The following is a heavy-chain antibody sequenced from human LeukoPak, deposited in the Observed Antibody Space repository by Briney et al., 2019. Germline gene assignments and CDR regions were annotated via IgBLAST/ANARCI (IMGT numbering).Heavy chain of an antibody. CDR2: ISGSGGST. CDR3: AKANVDTAMGLLDY. V-gene: IGHV3-23*01. Sequence: GGSLRLSCAASGFTFSSYAMSWVRQAPGKGLEWVSAISGSGGSTYYADSVKVRFTISRDNSKNTLYLQMNSLRAEDTAIYYCAKANVDTAMGLLDYWGQGTLVTVSS. J-gene: IGHJ4*02. D-gene: IGHD5-18*01. CDR1: GFTFSSYA.